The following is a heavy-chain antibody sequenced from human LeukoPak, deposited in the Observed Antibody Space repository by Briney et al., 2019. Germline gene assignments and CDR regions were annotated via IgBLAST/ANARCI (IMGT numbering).Heavy chain of an antibody. CDR3: ARQRYYDFWSGSPVDY. CDR2: IYYSGST. V-gene: IGHV4-39*01. J-gene: IGHJ4*02. Sequence: PSETLSLTCTVSGGSISSSSYYWGWIRQPPGKGLEWIGSIYYSGSTYYNPSLKSRVTISVDTSKNQFSLKLSSVTAADTAVYYCARQRYYDFWSGSPVDYWGQGTPVTVSS. CDR1: GGSISSSSYY. D-gene: IGHD3-3*01.